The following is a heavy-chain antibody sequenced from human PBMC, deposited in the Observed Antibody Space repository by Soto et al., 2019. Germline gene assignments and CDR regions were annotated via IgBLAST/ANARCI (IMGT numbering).Heavy chain of an antibody. V-gene: IGHV3-21*01. D-gene: IGHD3-10*01. CDR2: ISSSSDYM. CDR1: GFTFSSSR. CDR3: ARDGITMIRGITVFDF. J-gene: IGHJ4*02. Sequence: GGPLRLSCVASGFTFSSSRMNWVRQAPGKGLEWVSFISSSSDYMYYADSVKGRFTVSRDNAKNSLYLQMDSLRAEDTAVYYCARDGITMIRGITVFDFWGQGTLVTVS.